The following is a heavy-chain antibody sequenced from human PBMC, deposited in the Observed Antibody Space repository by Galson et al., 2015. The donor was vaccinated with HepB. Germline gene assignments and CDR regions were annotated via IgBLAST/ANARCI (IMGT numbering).Heavy chain of an antibody. V-gene: IGHV1-69*13. CDR1: GGTFSSYA. Sequence: SVKVSCKASGGTFSSYAISWVRQAPGQGLEWMGGIIPIFGIANYAQKFQGRVTITADESTSTAYMELSSLRSEDTAVYYCARDLPLRRDGYSPSLGFDYWGQGTLVTVSS. CDR2: IIPIFGIA. D-gene: IGHD5-24*01. J-gene: IGHJ4*02. CDR3: ARDLPLRRDGYSPSLGFDY.